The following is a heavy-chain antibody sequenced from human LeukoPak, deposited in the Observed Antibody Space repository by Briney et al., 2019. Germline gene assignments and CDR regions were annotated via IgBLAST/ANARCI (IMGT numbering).Heavy chain of an antibody. J-gene: IGHJ4*02. CDR3: ARDYYYDSSGAYLDY. D-gene: IGHD3-22*01. V-gene: IGHV3-33*01. CDR1: GFTFSSYG. CDR2: IWYDGSNK. Sequence: RPGGSLRLSCAASGFTFSSYGMHWVRQAPGKGLEWVAVIWYDGSNKYYVDSVKGRFTISRDNSKNTLYLQMNSLRAEDTAVYYCARDYYYDSSGAYLDYWGQGTLVTVPS.